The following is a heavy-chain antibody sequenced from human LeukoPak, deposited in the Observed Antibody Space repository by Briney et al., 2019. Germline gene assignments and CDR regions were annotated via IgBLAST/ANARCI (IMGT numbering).Heavy chain of an antibody. J-gene: IGHJ3*02. V-gene: IGHV1-18*01. CDR1: GYTFTSYG. CDR3: ARFHDYGAVRSAFDI. CDR2: ISAYNGNT. Sequence: ASVKVSCKASGYTFTSYGISWVRQAPGQGLEWMGWISAYNGNTNYAQKLQGRVTMTTDTSTSTAYMELRSLRSDDTAVYYCARFHDYGAVRSAFDIWGQGTMVTVSS. D-gene: IGHD4-17*01.